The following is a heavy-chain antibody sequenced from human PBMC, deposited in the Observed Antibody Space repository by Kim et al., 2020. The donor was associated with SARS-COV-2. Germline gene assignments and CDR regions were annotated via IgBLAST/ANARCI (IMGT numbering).Heavy chain of an antibody. V-gene: IGHV4-31*02. Sequence: RVTISVDTSKNQFSLKLSSVTAADTAVYYCARDTPLWFGELLPPSFSFDPWGQGTLVTVSS. D-gene: IGHD3-10*01. J-gene: IGHJ5*02. CDR3: ARDTPLWFGELLPPSFSFDP.